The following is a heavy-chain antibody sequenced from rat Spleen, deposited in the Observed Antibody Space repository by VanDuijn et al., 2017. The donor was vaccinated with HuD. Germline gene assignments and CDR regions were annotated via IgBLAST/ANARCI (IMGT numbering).Heavy chain of an antibody. J-gene: IGHJ3*01. D-gene: IGHD5-1*01. Sequence: EVQLVESGGGLVQPGRSLKLSCAASGFTFSNYDMAWVRQAPATGLEWVASITPSGDNTYYRDSVKGRFTVSRDNAKSTLYLQMDSLRSEDTAMYYCTTGGLGGRNWFAYWGQGTLVAVSA. CDR3: TTGGLGGRNWFAY. CDR1: GFTFSNYD. V-gene: IGHV5-25*01. CDR2: ITPSGDNT.